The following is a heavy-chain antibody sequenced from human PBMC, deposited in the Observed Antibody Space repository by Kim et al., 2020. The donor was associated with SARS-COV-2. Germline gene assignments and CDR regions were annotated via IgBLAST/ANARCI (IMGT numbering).Heavy chain of an antibody. Sequence: ASVKVSCKVSGYTLTELSMHWVRQAPGKGLEWMGGFDPEDGETIYAQKFQGRVTMTEDTSTDTAYMELSSLRSEDTAVYYCATVGVGYYYDSSGYLFDYWGQGTLVTVSS. CDR2: FDPEDGET. CDR3: ATVGVGYYYDSSGYLFDY. V-gene: IGHV1-24*01. D-gene: IGHD3-22*01. J-gene: IGHJ4*02. CDR1: GYTLTELS.